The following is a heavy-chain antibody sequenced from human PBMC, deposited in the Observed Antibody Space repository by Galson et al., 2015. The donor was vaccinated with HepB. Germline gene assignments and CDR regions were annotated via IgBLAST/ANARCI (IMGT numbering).Heavy chain of an antibody. Sequence: SLRLSCAASGFTFSNYVMHWVRQAPGKGLEWVAFLSYDGSNQNYADSVKGRFTISRDNSKSTLHLEMSSLKTEDMAVYYCAREVDWNSFDYWGQGTLVTVSS. CDR3: AREVDWNSFDY. D-gene: IGHD1-7*01. J-gene: IGHJ4*02. V-gene: IGHV3-30-3*01. CDR1: GFTFSNYV. CDR2: LSYDGSNQ.